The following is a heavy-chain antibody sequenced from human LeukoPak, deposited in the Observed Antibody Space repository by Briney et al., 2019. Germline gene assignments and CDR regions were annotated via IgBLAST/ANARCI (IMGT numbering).Heavy chain of an antibody. V-gene: IGHV4-39*01. CDR3: ARHLGRAELLWFGELLDY. CDR2: IYYSGST. D-gene: IGHD3-10*01. Sequence: PSETLSLTCTVSGGFISSSSYYWGWIRQPPGKGLEWIGSIYYSGSTYYNPSLKSRVTISVDTSKNQFSLKLSSVTAADTAVYYCARHLGRAELLWFGELLDYWGQGTLVTVSS. CDR1: GGFISSSSYY. J-gene: IGHJ4*02.